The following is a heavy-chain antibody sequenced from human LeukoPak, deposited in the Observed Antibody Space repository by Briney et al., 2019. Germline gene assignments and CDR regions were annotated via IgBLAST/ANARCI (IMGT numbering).Heavy chain of an antibody. CDR3: ARSGGSSGYYYVDQPPPDAFDI. CDR1: GGSISSYY. J-gene: IGHJ3*02. V-gene: IGHV4-59*01. Sequence: PSETLSLTCTVSGGSISSYYWSWLRQPPGKGLEWIGYIYYSGSTNYNPSLKSRVTISVDTSKNQFSLKLSSVTAAGTAVYYCARSGGSSGYYYVDQPPPDAFDIWGQGTMVTVSS. CDR2: IYYSGST. D-gene: IGHD3-22*01.